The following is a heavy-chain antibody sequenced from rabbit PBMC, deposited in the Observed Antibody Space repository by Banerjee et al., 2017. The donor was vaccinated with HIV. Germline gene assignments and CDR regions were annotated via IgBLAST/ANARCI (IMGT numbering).Heavy chain of an antibody. V-gene: IGHV1S7*01. CDR3: VRDSYDDYGDYVWDL. Sequence: QLKETGGGLVQPGGSLTLSCKASGFDFSSYYMSWVRQAPGKGLEWIGIIYGGKGSTDYASWVNGRFTISSDNAQNTVDLQMNSLTAADTATYFCVRDSYDDYGDYVWDLWGQGTLVTVS. CDR1: GFDFSSYY. J-gene: IGHJ3*01. D-gene: IGHD2-1*01. CDR2: IYGGKGST.